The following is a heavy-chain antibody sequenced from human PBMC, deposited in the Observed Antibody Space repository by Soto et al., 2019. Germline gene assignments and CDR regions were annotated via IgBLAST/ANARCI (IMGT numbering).Heavy chain of an antibody. Sequence: GGSRRLSCAASGFSFTNFAMSWVRQAPGKGLEWVAGIGASGDITWYADSVKGRLSISRDNSKNTLYLQLNSLRFEDTAVYYCAKDDFTDRGDDYFDYWGPGTLVNVSS. V-gene: IGHV3-23*01. J-gene: IGHJ4*02. CDR3: AKDDFTDRGDDYFDY. CDR1: GFSFTNFA. CDR2: IGASGDIT. D-gene: IGHD2-21*02.